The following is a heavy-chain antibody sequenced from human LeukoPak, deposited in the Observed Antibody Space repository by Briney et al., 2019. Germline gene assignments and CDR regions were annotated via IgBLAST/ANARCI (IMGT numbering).Heavy chain of an antibody. CDR2: IWYDGSNK. D-gene: IGHD4-17*01. CDR1: GFTFSSYG. Sequence: GGSLRLSCAASGFTFSSYGMHWVRQAPGKGLEWVAVIWYDGSNKYYADSVKGRFTISRDNSKNTLYLQMNSLRAEDTAVYYCARGGDDYGDPAFGYWGQGTLVTVSS. J-gene: IGHJ4*02. CDR3: ARGGDDYGDPAFGY. V-gene: IGHV3-33*01.